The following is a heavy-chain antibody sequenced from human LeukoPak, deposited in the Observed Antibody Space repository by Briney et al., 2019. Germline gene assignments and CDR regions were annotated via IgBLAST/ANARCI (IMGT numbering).Heavy chain of an antibody. D-gene: IGHD2-15*01. Sequence: ASVKVSCKASGYTFTSYYMHWVRQAPGQGLEWMGIINPSGGSTSYAQQFQGRVTMTRDTSTSTVYMELSSLRSEDTAVYYCAREGDEGYCSGGSCPRKIYYFDYWGQGTLVTVSS. CDR1: GYTFTSYY. V-gene: IGHV1-46*01. J-gene: IGHJ4*02. CDR2: INPSGGST. CDR3: AREGDEGYCSGGSCPRKIYYFDY.